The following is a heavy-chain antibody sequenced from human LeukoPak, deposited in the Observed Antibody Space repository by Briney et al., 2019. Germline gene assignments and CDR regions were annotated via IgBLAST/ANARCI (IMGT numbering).Heavy chain of an antibody. V-gene: IGHV4-38-2*02. CDR2: IYHSGST. CDR3: ARDQETYLPKD. J-gene: IGHJ4*02. CDR1: GYSISSGYY. Sequence: SETLSLTCAVSGYSISSGYYWGWIRQPPGKGLEWIGSIYHSGSTYYNPSLKSRVTISVDTSKNQFSLKLSSVTAADTAAYYCARDQETYLPKDWGQGTLVTVSS.